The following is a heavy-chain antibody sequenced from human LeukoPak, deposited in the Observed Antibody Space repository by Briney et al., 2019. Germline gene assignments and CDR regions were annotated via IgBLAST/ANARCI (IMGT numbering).Heavy chain of an antibody. Sequence: PVGSLRLSCVASVFTFSSYEMTWVRHAPGKGVEWISYISGSVFAIYYADSVKGRFTISRDNAKNSLYLQMSSLRVDDTAVYYCAREGDVYNWTDGYYFDHWGQGTLVSVSS. CDR2: ISGSVFAI. J-gene: IGHJ4*02. CDR1: VFTFSSYE. D-gene: IGHD1-20*01. CDR3: AREGDVYNWTDGYYFDH. V-gene: IGHV3-48*03.